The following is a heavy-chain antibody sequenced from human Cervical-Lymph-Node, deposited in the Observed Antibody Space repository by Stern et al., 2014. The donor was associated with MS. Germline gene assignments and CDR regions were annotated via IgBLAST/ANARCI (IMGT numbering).Heavy chain of an antibody. CDR2: ISSNGGST. Sequence: EVQLLESGGGLVQPGGSLRLSCAASGFTFSSYAMHWVRQAPGKGLEYVSVISSNGGSTYYANSVKGRFTISRDNSKNTLYLHMGSLRVEDKAVYYCARGVTYCGGDCYGWYFDLWGRGTLVTVSS. J-gene: IGHJ2*01. CDR3: ARGVTYCGGDCYGWYFDL. D-gene: IGHD2-21*02. CDR1: GFTFSSYA. V-gene: IGHV3-64*01.